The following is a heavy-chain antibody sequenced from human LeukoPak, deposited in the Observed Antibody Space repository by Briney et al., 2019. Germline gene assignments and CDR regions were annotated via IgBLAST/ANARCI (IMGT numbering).Heavy chain of an antibody. CDR2: IRYDGSNK. CDR3: AKDRGYCSSTSCHYFDY. D-gene: IGHD2-2*01. Sequence: GGSLRLSCAASGFTFSSYGMHWVRQAPGKGLEWVAFIRYDGSNKYYADSVKGRFTISRDNSKNTLYLQMNSLRAEDTAVYYCAKDRGYCSSTSCHYFDYWGQGTLVTVSS. CDR1: GFTFSSYG. V-gene: IGHV3-30*02. J-gene: IGHJ4*02.